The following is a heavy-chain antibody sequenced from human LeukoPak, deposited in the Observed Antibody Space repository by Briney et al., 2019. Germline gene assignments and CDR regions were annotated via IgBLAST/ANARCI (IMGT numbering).Heavy chain of an antibody. CDR2: IIPIFGTA. Sequence: SVKVSCTASGGTFSSYAISWVRQAPGQGLEWMGGIIPIFGTANYAQKFQGRVTITADESTSTAYMELSSLRSEDTAVYYCARDSSGWTYNWFDPWGQGTLVTVSS. V-gene: IGHV1-69*01. D-gene: IGHD6-19*01. J-gene: IGHJ5*02. CDR1: GGTFSSYA. CDR3: ARDSSGWTYNWFDP.